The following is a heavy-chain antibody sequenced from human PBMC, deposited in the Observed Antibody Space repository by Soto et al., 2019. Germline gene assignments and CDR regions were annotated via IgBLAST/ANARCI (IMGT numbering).Heavy chain of an antibody. CDR1: GFTVSSNI. V-gene: IGHV3-53*01. J-gene: IGHJ4*02. CDR2: IYSGGST. D-gene: IGHD4-17*01. Sequence: SMRRPYAASGFTVSSNIMSWVRQAPGKGLEWVSVIYSGGSTYYADSVKGRFTISRDNSKNTLYLQMNSLRAEDTAVYYCARAVYGEYVGYWGQGTLVTVSS. CDR3: ARAVYGEYVGY.